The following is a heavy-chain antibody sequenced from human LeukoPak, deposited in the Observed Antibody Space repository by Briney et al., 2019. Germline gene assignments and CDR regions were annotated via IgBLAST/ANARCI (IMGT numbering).Heavy chain of an antibody. D-gene: IGHD2-8*01. V-gene: IGHV3-7*01. J-gene: IGHJ5*02. Sequence: QTGGSLRLSCAASGFTFSNYWMNWVRQAPGKGLEWVARIKEGGREKYYVDSVKGRFTISRDNAKNSLLLQVNGLGAEDTAVYYCAGDGFGTSGQPWGQGTLVIVSS. CDR2: IKEGGREK. CDR1: GFTFSNYW. CDR3: AGDGFGTSGQP.